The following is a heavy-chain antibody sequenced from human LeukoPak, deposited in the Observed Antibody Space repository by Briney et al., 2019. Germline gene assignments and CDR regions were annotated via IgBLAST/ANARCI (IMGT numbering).Heavy chain of an antibody. CDR3: ARNHFNQNVFDV. D-gene: IGHD1-14*01. Sequence: GGSLRLSCAASGFTFSNYAFHWVRQAPGKGLGWVAIISYSGESYAESVKGRFAISTDNSKNTVYLQMDSLRTDDTAVYYCARNHFNQNVFDVWGQGTMVTASS. J-gene: IGHJ3*01. V-gene: IGHV3-30*16. CDR1: GFTFSNYA. CDR2: ISYSGE.